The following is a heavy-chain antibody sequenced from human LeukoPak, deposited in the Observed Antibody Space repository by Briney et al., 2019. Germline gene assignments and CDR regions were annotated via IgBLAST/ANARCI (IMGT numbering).Heavy chain of an antibody. CDR2: IWPDGTNK. D-gene: IGHD3-22*01. J-gene: IGHJ1*01. Sequence: GGSLRLSCASGFMHWVRQAPGKGLVWVAVIWPDGTNKYYADSVKGRFTVSRDNSKNTLYLLMNSLRAEDTAVYYCATYSSLNRREFQYWGQGTLLTVSS. CDR1: GF. V-gene: IGHV3-33*03. CDR3: ATYSSLNRREFQY.